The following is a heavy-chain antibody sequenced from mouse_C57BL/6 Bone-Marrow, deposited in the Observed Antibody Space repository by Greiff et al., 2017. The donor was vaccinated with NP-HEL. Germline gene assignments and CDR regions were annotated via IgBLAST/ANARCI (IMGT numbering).Heavy chain of an antibody. CDR3: ATNWDWFAY. V-gene: IGHV1-54*01. J-gene: IGHJ3*01. D-gene: IGHD4-1*01. CDR2: INPGSGGT. Sequence: QVQLQQSGAELVRPGTSVKVSCKASGYAFTDYLIEWVKQRPGQGLEWIGVINPGSGGTNYNEKFKGKATLTADKSSSTAYMQLSSLTSEDSAVYFCATNWDWFAYWGQGTLVTVSA. CDR1: GYAFTDYL.